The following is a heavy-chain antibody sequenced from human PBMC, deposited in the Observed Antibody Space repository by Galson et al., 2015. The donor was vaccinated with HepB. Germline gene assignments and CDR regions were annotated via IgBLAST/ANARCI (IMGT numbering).Heavy chain of an antibody. J-gene: IGHJ6*02. CDR1: GFTFSSYA. D-gene: IGHD3-3*01. CDR3: VESALYYYGMDV. V-gene: IGHV3-23*01. Sequence: SLRLSCAASGFTFSSYAMSWVRQAPGKGLEWVSAISGSGGSTYYADSVKGRFTISRDNSKNTLYLQMNSLRAEDTAVYYCVESALYYYGMDVWGQGTTVTVSS. CDR2: ISGSGGST.